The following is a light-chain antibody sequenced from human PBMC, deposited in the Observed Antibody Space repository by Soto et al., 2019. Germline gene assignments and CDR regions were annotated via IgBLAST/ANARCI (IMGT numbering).Light chain of an antibody. V-gene: IGKV3-20*01. CDR1: QSVSSSY. Sequence: EVVMTQAPATLAVSPGESATLSCRASQSVSSSYLAWYQQKPGQAPRFLIYGTSSRATGIPDRFSGSGSGTDFSLTVGRLEHESFVVYYSHAYGNSPTTLGPGTK. CDR3: HAYGNSPTT. J-gene: IGKJ1*01. CDR2: GTS.